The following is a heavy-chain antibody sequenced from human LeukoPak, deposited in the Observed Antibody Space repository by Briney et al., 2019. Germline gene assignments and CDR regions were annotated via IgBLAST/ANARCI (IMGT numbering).Heavy chain of an antibody. Sequence: GGSLRLSCAASGFTFSSYSMNWVRRAPGKGLEWVSSISSSSSYIYYADSAKGRFTISRDNAKNSLYLQMNSLRAEDTAVYYCARDRYSRFYDYALDYWGQGTLVTVSS. J-gene: IGHJ4*02. V-gene: IGHV3-21*01. CDR1: GFTFSSYS. CDR2: ISSSSSYI. CDR3: ARDRYSRFYDYALDY. D-gene: IGHD3-16*01.